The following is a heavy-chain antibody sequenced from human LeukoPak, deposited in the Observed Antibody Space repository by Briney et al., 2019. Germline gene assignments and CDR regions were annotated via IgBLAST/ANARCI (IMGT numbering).Heavy chain of an antibody. Sequence: GGSLRLSCAASGFRFNTYWMSWVRQAPGKGLEWVSAISDSGSNTYYADSVKGRFTISRDNSKNTLYLQMNSLRVEDTAVYYCAKGDGDYWYFDLWGRGTLVTVSS. D-gene: IGHD4-17*01. CDR3: AKGDGDYWYFDL. CDR1: GFRFNTYW. V-gene: IGHV3-23*01. CDR2: ISDSGSNT. J-gene: IGHJ2*01.